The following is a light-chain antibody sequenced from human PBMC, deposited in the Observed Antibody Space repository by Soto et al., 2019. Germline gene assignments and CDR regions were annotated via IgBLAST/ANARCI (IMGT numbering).Light chain of an antibody. CDR3: CSYAGTSTVL. CDR1: SSDVGSYNL. J-gene: IGLJ2*01. CDR2: EVT. V-gene: IGLV2-23*02. Sequence: QSALTQPASVSGSPGQSITISCTGTSSDVGSYNLVSWYQQHPGKAPKLMIYEVTKRPSGVSNRFSGSKSGNTASPTISGLQAEDEADYYCCSYAGTSTVLFGGGTKLTVL.